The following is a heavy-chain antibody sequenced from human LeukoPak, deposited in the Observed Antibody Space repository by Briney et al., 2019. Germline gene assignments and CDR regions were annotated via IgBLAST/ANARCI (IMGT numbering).Heavy chain of an antibody. V-gene: IGHV1-8*03. CDR2: MNPNSGST. CDR3: ARARHCSSTSCYGPFYYYYMDV. CDR1: GYTFTSYD. Sequence: ASATVSCKASGYTFTSYDINWVRQATGQGLEWMGWMNPNSGSTGYAQKFQGRVTITRNTSISTAYMELSSLRSEDTAVYYCARARHCSSTSCYGPFYYYYMDVWGKGTTVTVSS. D-gene: IGHD2-2*01. J-gene: IGHJ6*03.